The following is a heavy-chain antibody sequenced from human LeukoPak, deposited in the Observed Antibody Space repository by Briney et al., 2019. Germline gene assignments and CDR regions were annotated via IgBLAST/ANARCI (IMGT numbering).Heavy chain of an antibody. CDR3: AKAALGRYFDWPYYFDY. CDR2: ISGSGGST. D-gene: IGHD3-9*01. J-gene: IGHJ4*02. V-gene: IGHV3-23*01. Sequence: GSLRLSCAASGFTFSSYAMSWVRQAPGKGLEWVSAISGSGGSTYYADSVKGRFTISRGNSKNTLYLQMNSLRAEDTAVYYCAKAALGRYFDWPYYFDYWGQGTLVTASS. CDR1: GFTFSSYA.